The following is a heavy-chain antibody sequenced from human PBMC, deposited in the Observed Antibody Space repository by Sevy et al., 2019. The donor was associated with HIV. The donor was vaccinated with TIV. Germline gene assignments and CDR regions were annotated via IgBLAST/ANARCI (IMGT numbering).Heavy chain of an antibody. Sequence: GGSLRLSCVGSGFSFSDHRMHWVRQAPGKGLEWMAVISYDGRNTKYKGESVKGRFTISRDNSKNSLYLQMNRLRAEDTAIYYCARDRGEILSSAFDYWGQGTLVTVSS. CDR1: GFSFSDHR. CDR3: ARDRGEILSSAFDY. V-gene: IGHV3-30*03. J-gene: IGHJ4*02. D-gene: IGHD3-16*01. CDR2: ISYDGRNTK.